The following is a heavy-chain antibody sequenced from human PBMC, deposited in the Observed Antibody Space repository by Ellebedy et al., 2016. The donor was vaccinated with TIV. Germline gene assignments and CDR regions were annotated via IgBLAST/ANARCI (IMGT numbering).Heavy chain of an antibody. CDR1: GYIFASYW. CDR2: IYPGDSDT. CDR3: VRHGYRRPGNGDF. D-gene: IGHD5-18*01. J-gene: IGHJ4*02. V-gene: IGHV5-51*01. Sequence: PGGSLRLSCKGSGYIFASYWIGWVRQMPGKGLEYMGIIYPGDSDTIYSPSFQGQVTISADKSSSTAYLHWSSLKDSDTAMYYCVRHGYRRPGNGDFWGQGTLVTVSS.